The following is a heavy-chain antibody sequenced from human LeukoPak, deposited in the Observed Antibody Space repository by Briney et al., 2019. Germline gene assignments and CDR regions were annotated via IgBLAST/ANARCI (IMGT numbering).Heavy chain of an antibody. CDR3: AKDGGDSFGHELFDY. CDR1: GFTFGSYW. V-gene: IGHV3-74*01. J-gene: IGHJ4*02. Sequence: GGSLRLSCAASGFTFGSYWMHWVRQAPGKGLVWVSQIKSDGSSAIYADSVKGRFTISRDNAKNTLYLQMNSLRAEDTAVYYCAKDGGDSFGHELFDYRGQGTLATVSS. D-gene: IGHD3-16*01. CDR2: IKSDGSSA.